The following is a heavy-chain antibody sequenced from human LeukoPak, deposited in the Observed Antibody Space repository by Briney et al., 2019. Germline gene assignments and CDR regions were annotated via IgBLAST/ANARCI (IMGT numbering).Heavy chain of an antibody. V-gene: IGHV4-30-2*01. D-gene: IGHD3-3*01. CDR2: IYHSGST. Sequence: SETLSLTCAVSGGSISSGGYSWSWIRQPPGKGLEWIGNIYHSGSTYYNPSLKSRVTISVDRSKSQFSLKLSSVTTADTAVYYCARAPYDFWSGYSILAFDYWGQGTLVTVSS. CDR1: GGSISSGGYS. J-gene: IGHJ4*02. CDR3: ARAPYDFWSGYSILAFDY.